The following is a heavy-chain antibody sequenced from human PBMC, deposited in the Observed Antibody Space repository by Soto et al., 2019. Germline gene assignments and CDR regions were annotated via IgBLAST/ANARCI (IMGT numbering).Heavy chain of an antibody. D-gene: IGHD6-13*01. CDR1: GGSISNYY. J-gene: IGHJ4*02. CDR3: ARQTTFSSSWYDY. Sequence: SETLSLTCTVSGGSISNYYWTWIRQPAGKGLEWIGRIYSSGNPNYNSSLKSRLTMSADTSKNQFSLKLTSVTAADTAVYYCARQTTFSSSWYDYWGQGTLVTVSS. CDR2: IYSSGNP. V-gene: IGHV4-4*07.